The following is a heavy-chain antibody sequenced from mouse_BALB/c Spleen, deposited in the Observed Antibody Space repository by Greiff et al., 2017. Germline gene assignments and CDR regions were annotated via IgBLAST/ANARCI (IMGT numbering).Heavy chain of an antibody. D-gene: IGHD4-1*01. Sequence: EVKLMESGPGLVKPSQSLSLTCTVTGYSITSDYAWNWIRQFPGNKLEWMGYISYSGSTSYNPSLKSRISITRDTSKNQFFLQLNSVTTEDTATYYCARGGGWDAWFAYWGQGTLVTVSA. CDR2: ISYSGST. V-gene: IGHV3-2*02. CDR1: GYSITSDYA. CDR3: ARGGGWDAWFAY. J-gene: IGHJ3*01.